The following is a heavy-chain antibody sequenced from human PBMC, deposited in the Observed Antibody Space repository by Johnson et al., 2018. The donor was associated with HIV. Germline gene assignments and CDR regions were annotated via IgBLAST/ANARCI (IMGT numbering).Heavy chain of an antibody. V-gene: IGHV3-53*01. J-gene: IGHJ3*02. CDR2: IYSGGST. Sequence: VQLVESGGGLIQPGGSLRLSCAASGFTVSSNYMSWVRQAPGKGLEWVSVIYSGGSTYYADSVQGRFTISRDNSKNTLYLQMNSLRAEDTAVYYCASSEYGDYLLDATFDIWGQGTMVTVSS. CDR3: ASSEYGDYLLDATFDI. D-gene: IGHD4-17*01. CDR1: GFTVSSNY.